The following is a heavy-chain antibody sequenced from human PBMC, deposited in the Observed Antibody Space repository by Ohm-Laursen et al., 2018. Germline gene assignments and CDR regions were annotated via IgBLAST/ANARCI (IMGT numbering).Heavy chain of an antibody. V-gene: IGHV3-21*01. CDR1: GFTFSRYG. J-gene: IGHJ6*02. Sequence: SLRLSCTASGFTFSRYGMHWVRQAPGKGLEWVSSISSSSSYIYYADSVKGRFTISRDNAKNSLYLQMNSLRAEDTAVYYCARDGAGWFGESDVWGQGTTVTVSS. CDR2: ISSSSSYI. D-gene: IGHD3-10*01. CDR3: ARDGAGWFGESDV.